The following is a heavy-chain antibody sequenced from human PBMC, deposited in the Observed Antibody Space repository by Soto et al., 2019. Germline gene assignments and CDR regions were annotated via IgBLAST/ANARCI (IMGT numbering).Heavy chain of an antibody. Sequence: SVKVSWRASGGTFSRYAISWARQAPGQGLEWMGGIIPIFGTANYAQKFQGRVTITADESTSTAYMELNSLRSEDTALYYCARVLVGAPYYFDYWGQGTLVTVSS. J-gene: IGHJ4*02. CDR1: GGTFSRYA. CDR2: IIPIFGTA. CDR3: ARVLVGAPYYFDY. V-gene: IGHV1-69*13. D-gene: IGHD1-26*01.